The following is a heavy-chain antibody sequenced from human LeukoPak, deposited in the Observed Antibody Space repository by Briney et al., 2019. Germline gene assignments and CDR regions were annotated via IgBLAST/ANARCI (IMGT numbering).Heavy chain of an antibody. J-gene: IGHJ4*02. CDR3: ARDRSYYDILTGCFDY. D-gene: IGHD3-9*01. V-gene: IGHV3-33*01. CDR1: GFTFSSYG. Sequence: PGGSLRLSCAASGFTFSSYGMHWVRQAPGKGLEWVAVIWYDGSNKHYADSVKGRFTISRDNSKNTLYLQMNSLRAEDTAVYYCARDRSYYDILTGCFDYWGQGTLVTVSS. CDR2: IWYDGSNK.